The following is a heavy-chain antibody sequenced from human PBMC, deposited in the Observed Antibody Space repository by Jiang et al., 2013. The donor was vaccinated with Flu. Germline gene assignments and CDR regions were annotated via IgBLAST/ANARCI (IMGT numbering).Heavy chain of an antibody. Sequence: QLLESWGRLGTAWGVPETLLCSLWIHVQQLCHELGPPGSREGLEWVSGISGSGGSTYYADSVKGRFTISRDKSKNTLYLQMSSLRAEDTAVYYCAKVTYNSGWYGSFDYWGQGTLVTVSS. CDR3: AKVTYNSGWYGSFDY. V-gene: IGHV3-23*01. CDR1: IHVQQLC. CDR2: ISGSGGST. D-gene: IGHD6-19*01. J-gene: IGHJ4*02.